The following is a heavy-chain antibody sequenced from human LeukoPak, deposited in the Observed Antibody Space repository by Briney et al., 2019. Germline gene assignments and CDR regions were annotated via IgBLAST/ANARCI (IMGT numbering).Heavy chain of an antibody. Sequence: ASVKLSCKSAGGTFSSYAISWMRQAPGQGQGWVGRIITIFGTANYAQKFQGRVTFTTDESTGTAYMELSSLRSEDTAVYYCARGAYDSSGYRRRTYYFDYWGQGTLVTVSS. D-gene: IGHD3-22*01. CDR2: IITIFGTA. J-gene: IGHJ4*02. CDR3: ARGAYDSSGYRRRTYYFDY. CDR1: GGTFSSYA. V-gene: IGHV1-69*05.